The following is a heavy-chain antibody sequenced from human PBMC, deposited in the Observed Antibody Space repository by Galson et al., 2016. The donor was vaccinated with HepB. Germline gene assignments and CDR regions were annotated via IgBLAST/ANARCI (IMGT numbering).Heavy chain of an antibody. J-gene: IGHJ4*02. Sequence: SLRLSCAASGFTFDDYAMHWVRQAPGKGLEWVSSISWNSRFMEYADSMKGRFTISRDNAQNSLHLQMNSLRPGDAALYYWAKDYFLTGYSTGLFDYWGQGTLVTVSS. CDR1: GFTFDDYA. CDR2: ISWNSRFM. V-gene: IGHV3-9*01. D-gene: IGHD3/OR15-3a*01. CDR3: AKDYFLTGYSTGLFDY.